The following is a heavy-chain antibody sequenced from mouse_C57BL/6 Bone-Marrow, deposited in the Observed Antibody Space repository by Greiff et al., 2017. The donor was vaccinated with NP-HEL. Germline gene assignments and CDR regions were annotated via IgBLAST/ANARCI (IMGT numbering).Heavy chain of an antibody. J-gene: IGHJ4*01. D-gene: IGHD2-4*01. CDR2: INPSSGST. CDR3: AREGDYEDAMDY. V-gene: IGHV1-4*01. CDR1: GYTFTSYT. Sequence: QVQLQQSGAELARPGASVTMSCKASGYTFTSYTMHWVKQRPGQGLEWIGYINPSSGSTKYNQKFKDMTTLTADTYSSTAYMQLSRLTSEDSAVYYCAREGDYEDAMDYWGQGTSVTVSS.